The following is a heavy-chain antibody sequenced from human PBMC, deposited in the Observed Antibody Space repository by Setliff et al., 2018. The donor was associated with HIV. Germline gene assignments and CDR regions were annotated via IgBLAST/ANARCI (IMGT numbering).Heavy chain of an antibody. CDR3: ARISNGFEPNAFDT. CDR2: INNNELT. CDR1: GYSISSSNW. Sequence: SETLSLTCVAPGYSISSSNWWGWIRQPPGKGLEWIGYINNNELTYYNPSLKRRIIMSVDTSKKQLSLKLSSVTAVDTAVYFCARISNGFEPNAFDTWAEGQWSPSPQ. V-gene: IGHV4-28*01. D-gene: IGHD3-22*01. J-gene: IGHJ3*02.